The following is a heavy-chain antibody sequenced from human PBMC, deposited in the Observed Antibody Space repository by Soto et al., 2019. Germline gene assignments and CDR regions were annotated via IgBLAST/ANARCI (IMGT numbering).Heavy chain of an antibody. CDR3: AKGGEFCTGGGCYSGSFDY. D-gene: IGHD2-15*01. CDR2: IYSGGAT. J-gene: IGHJ4*02. V-gene: IGHV3-53*01. CDR1: GFSVSTSH. Sequence: GGSLRLSCAAAGFSVSTSHISWVRQAPGKGLEWVSVIYSGGATHYAVSVKGRLIISRDKSKNTVDLQMNSLRAEDTAVYYCAKGGEFCTGGGCYSGSFDYWGQGTLVTV.